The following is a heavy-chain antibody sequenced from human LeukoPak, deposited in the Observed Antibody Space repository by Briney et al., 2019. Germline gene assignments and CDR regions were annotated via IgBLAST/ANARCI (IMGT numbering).Heavy chain of an antibody. V-gene: IGHV5-51*01. CDR1: GDRFSTSW. CDR3: AKSGSFYVAAGFDP. CDR2: IYPGDSDT. Sequence: GESLKISCKVSGDRFSTSWIAWVRRMPGKGVEWMGIIYPGDSDTRYSPSFQGQVTISADKSINTAYLQWSSLKASDTAIYYCAKSGSFYVAAGFDPWGQGTLVTVSS. D-gene: IGHD1-26*01. J-gene: IGHJ5*02.